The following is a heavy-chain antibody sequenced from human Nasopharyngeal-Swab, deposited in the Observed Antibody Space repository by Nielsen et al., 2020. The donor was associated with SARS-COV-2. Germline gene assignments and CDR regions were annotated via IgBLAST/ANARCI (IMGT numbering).Heavy chain of an antibody. V-gene: IGHV4-39*01. CDR2: IYYSGST. CDR3: ARHRTGYCSSTSCYYYYGMDV. J-gene: IGHJ6*02. Sequence: SETLSLTCTVSGGSISRSSYYWGWIRQPPGKGLEWIGSIYYSGSTYYNPSLKSRVTISVDTSKNQFSLKLSSVTAADTAVYYCARHRTGYCSSTSCYYYYGMDVWGQGTTVTVSS. CDR1: GGSISRSSYY. D-gene: IGHD2-2*01.